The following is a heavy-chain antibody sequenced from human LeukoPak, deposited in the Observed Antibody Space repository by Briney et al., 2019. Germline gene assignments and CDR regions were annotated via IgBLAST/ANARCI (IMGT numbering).Heavy chain of an antibody. J-gene: IGHJ5*02. CDR1: GGSISSYY. Sequence: SETLSLTCTVSGGSISSYYWSWIRQPPGKGLEWIGYIYYSGSTNYNPSLKSRVTISVDTSENQFSLKLSSVTPADMALYYCARETYYYTSGSYHTLNWFDPWGQGTLVTVSS. CDR3: ARETYYYTSGSYHTLNWFDP. V-gene: IGHV4-59*12. CDR2: IYYSGST. D-gene: IGHD3-10*01.